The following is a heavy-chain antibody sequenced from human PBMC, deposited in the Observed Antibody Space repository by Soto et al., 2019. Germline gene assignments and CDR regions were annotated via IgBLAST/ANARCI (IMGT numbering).Heavy chain of an antibody. CDR1: GFTFSSYA. Sequence: PGWSLRLSCATSGFTFSSYALHWVRQAPGKGLEWVSSISGSGGSTYYADSVKGRFTISRDNSKNTLYLQMNSLRAEDTAVYYCAKGVDSSGYGGDDAVDIWGQETMVTVS. CDR2: ISGSGGST. J-gene: IGHJ3*02. V-gene: IGHV3-23*01. CDR3: AKGVDSSGYGGDDAVDI. D-gene: IGHD3-22*01.